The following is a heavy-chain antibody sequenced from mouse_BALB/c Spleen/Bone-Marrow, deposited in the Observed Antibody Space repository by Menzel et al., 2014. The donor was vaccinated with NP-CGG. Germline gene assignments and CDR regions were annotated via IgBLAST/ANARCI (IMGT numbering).Heavy chain of an antibody. CDR2: INSNGGST. Sequence: EVKLVESGGGLVQPGGSLKLSCAAPGFTFSSYGISWVRQTPDKRLELVATINSNGGSTYYPDSVKGRFTISRDNAKNTLYLQMSSLKSEDTAMYYCARDRGGYGNPRSFAYWGQGTLVTVSA. CDR3: ARDRGGYGNPRSFAY. CDR1: GFTFSSYG. D-gene: IGHD2-1*01. J-gene: IGHJ3*01. V-gene: IGHV5-6-3*01.